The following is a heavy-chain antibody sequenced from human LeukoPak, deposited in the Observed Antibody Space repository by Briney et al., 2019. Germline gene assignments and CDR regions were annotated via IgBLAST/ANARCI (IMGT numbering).Heavy chain of an antibody. Sequence: TSETLSLTCTVSGGSISSYYWSWIRQPPGKGLEWIGYIYYSGSTNYNPSLKSRVTISVDTSKNQFSLKLSSVTAADTAVYYCARVLYSSGWSPYYYYGMDVWGQGTTVTVSS. CDR3: ARVLYSSGWSPYYYYGMDV. CDR2: IYYSGST. CDR1: GGSISSYY. J-gene: IGHJ6*02. V-gene: IGHV4-59*01. D-gene: IGHD6-19*01.